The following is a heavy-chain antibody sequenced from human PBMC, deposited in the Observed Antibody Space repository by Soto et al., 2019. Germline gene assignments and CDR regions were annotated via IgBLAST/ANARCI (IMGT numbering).Heavy chain of an antibody. CDR3: AKGSARDGY. D-gene: IGHD3-3*01. V-gene: IGHV3-23*01. Sequence: EVQLLESGGGLVQPGGSLRLSCAASGFTLSTYAMAWVRQAPGKGLEWVSAIRDIDGSTYYVDSVKGRFTISRDDSKNTLYLQMTSRSAEDTDVYYCAKGSARDGYWGQGTLVTVST. CDR1: GFTLSTYA. CDR2: IRDIDGST. J-gene: IGHJ4*02.